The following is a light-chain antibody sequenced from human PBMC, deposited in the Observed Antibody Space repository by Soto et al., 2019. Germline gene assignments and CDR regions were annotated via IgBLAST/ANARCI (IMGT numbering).Light chain of an antibody. J-gene: IGLJ1*01. CDR2: DVS. CDR3: SSYTSSSLYV. V-gene: IGLV2-14*01. CDR1: SSDVGGSNY. Sequence: ALTQPASVSGFPGQSITISCTGTSSDVGGSNYVSWYQQLPGKAPKLMIYDVSDRPSGVSNRFSGSKSGNTASLTISGLQAEDEADYYCSSYTSSSLYVFGTGTKVTVL.